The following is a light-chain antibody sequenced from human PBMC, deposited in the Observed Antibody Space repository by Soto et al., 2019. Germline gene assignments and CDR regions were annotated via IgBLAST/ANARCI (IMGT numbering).Light chain of an antibody. CDR2: EDS. Sequence: SSELTQPPSVSVSPGQTARITCSGDALPKKYAYWYQQKSGQAPVLVIYEDSKRPSGIPERFSGSSSGTMATLTISGAQVEEEADYYCYSTDSSGNHRVFGGGTKLTVL. CDR3: YSTDSSGNHRV. CDR1: ALPKKY. J-gene: IGLJ2*01. V-gene: IGLV3-10*01.